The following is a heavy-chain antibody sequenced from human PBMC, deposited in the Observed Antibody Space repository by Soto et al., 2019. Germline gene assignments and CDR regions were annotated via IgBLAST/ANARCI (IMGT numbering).Heavy chain of an antibody. V-gene: IGHV4-39*01. CDR1: GGSVSSSSYY. CDR3: ATYIRSSWSVPAEYFQH. J-gene: IGHJ1*01. CDR2: IYYSGSA. D-gene: IGHD6-13*01. Sequence: SETLSLTCSVSGGSVSSSSYYWGWIRQPPGKGLEWIGSIYYSGSAFYNPSLKSRVTISVDTSKNQFSLKMTSVTAADTAIYFCATYIRSSWSVPAEYFQHWGQGTLVTVSS.